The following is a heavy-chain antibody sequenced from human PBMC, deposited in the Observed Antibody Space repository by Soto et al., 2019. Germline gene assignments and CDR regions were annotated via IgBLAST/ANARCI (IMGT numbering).Heavy chain of an antibody. V-gene: IGHV1-18*01. CDR1: GNTFDYYG. J-gene: IGHJ4*02. CDR3: ARADRTTATTVYFDY. CDR2: ITTYNGGNT. D-gene: IGHD1-1*01. Sequence: GASVKVSCKASGNTFDYYGIAWVRQAPGQGPEWMGWITTYNGGNTDYAQKFQGRVTLTTDTSTTTAYMELWSLRSDDTAVYYCARADRTTATTVYFDYWGQGTLVTVSS.